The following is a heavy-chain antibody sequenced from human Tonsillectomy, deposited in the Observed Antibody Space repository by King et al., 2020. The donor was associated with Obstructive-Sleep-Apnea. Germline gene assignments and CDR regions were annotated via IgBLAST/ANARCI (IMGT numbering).Heavy chain of an antibody. V-gene: IGHV4-61*01. CDR1: GGSVSSGSYY. Sequence: QLQESGPGLVKPSETLSLTCTVSGGSVSSGSYYWSWIRQPPGKGLEWIGYIYYSGSTNYNPPPKSRVTISVDTSKNQFSLNLSSVTAADTAVYYCARSYYDFWSGLDYWGQGTLVTVSS. D-gene: IGHD3-3*01. J-gene: IGHJ4*02. CDR3: ARSYYDFWSGLDY. CDR2: IYYSGST.